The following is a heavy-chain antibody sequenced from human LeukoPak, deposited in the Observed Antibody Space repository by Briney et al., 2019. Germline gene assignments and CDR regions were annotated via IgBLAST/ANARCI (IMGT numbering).Heavy chain of an antibody. CDR3: ASCLSYYFDTSGHQVRDAFDI. CDR1: GESFSGYY. D-gene: IGHD3-22*01. Sequence: PSETLSLTCAVYGESFSGYYWSGLREPPGKGLEWLGEINHSGRTNYNPSLKSRVTISVDTSKNQFSLKLSSVTAADTAVYYCASCLSYYFDTSGHQVRDAFDIWGQGTMVTVSS. J-gene: IGHJ3*02. CDR2: INHSGRT. V-gene: IGHV4-34*01.